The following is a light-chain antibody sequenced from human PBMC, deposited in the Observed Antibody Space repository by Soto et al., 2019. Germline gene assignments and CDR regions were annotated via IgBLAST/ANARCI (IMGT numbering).Light chain of an antibody. CDR2: GAS. CDR3: QQYNNWPRT. J-gene: IGKJ1*01. V-gene: IGKV3-15*01. CDR1: QSVSSN. Sequence: EIVLAQSPGTLSLSPGERATFSCRASQSVSSNLAWYQQRLGQAPRLLIYGASTRATGIPARFSGSGSGTEFTLTISSLQSEDFAVYYCQQYNNWPRTFGQGTKVDIK.